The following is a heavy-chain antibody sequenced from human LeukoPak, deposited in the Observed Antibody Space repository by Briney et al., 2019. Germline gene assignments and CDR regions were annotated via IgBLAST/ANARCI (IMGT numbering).Heavy chain of an antibody. CDR3: ARTLGDSSGYYDYYYYMDV. V-gene: IGHV1-8*01. J-gene: IGHJ6*03. D-gene: IGHD3-22*01. CDR1: GYTFTSYD. Sequence: GASVKVSCKASGYTFTSYDINRVRQATGQGLEWMGWMNPNSGNTGYAQKFQGRVTMTRNTSISTAYMELSSLRSEDTAVYYCARTLGDSSGYYDYYYYMDVWGKGTTVTVSS. CDR2: MNPNSGNT.